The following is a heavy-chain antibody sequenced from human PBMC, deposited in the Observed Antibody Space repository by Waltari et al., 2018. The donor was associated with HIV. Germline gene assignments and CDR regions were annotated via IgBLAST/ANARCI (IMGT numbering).Heavy chain of an antibody. CDR1: GYSFPGYW. J-gene: IGHJ4*02. V-gene: IGHV5-51*01. D-gene: IGHD3-10*01. CDR2: IYPGDSET. CDR3: TRQLYRGGEVAY. Sequence: EVQLLQSGAEVKKPGESLNISCKGSGYSFPGYWIGGVRQKPGKGLEWMGIIYPGDSETRLSPAVQGQVTISADKSIDTAYLHWTSLKASDTAIYYCTRQLYRGGEVAYWGQGTLVTVSS.